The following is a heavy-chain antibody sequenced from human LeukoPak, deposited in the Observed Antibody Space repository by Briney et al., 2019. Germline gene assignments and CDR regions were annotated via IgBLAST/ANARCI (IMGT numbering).Heavy chain of an antibody. D-gene: IGHD6-19*01. V-gene: IGHV4-39*01. Sequence: SETLCLTCTVSGGSISSSSYYWGWIRQPPGKGLEWIGSIYYSGSTYYNPSLKSRVTISVDTSKNQFSLKLSSVTAADTAVYYCARHRRIAVGRGIDYWGQGTLVTVSS. CDR1: GGSISSSSYY. CDR3: ARHRRIAVGRGIDY. J-gene: IGHJ4*02. CDR2: IYYSGST.